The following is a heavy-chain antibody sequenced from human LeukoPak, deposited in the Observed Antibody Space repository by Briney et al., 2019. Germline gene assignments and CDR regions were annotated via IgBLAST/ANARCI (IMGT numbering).Heavy chain of an antibody. J-gene: IGHJ6*03. CDR2: IKQDGSVK. CDR1: EFTFSSYG. D-gene: IGHD2-2*01. Sequence: QTGGSLRLSCAASEFTFSSYGMSWVRQAPGKGLEWVAHIKQDGSVKTYVDSVKGRFTISRDNAKKSLYLQMNSLRVEDTAVYYCARVDSLVVPASYCMDVWGKGTTVTASS. V-gene: IGHV3-7*01. CDR3: ARVDSLVVPASYCMDV.